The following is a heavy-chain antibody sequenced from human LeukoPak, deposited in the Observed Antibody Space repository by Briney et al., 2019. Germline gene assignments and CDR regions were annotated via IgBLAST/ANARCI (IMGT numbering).Heavy chain of an antibody. J-gene: IGHJ4*02. V-gene: IGHV4-61*02. CDR3: AREEIKVDFWSGYYYFDY. CDR2: IYTSGST. CDR1: GGFISSGSYY. D-gene: IGHD3-3*01. Sequence: SETLSLTCTVSGGFISSGSYYWSWIRQPAGKGLEWIGRIYTSGSTNYNPSLKSRVTISVDTSKNQFSLKLSSVTAADTAVYYCAREEIKVDFWSGYYYFDYWGQGTLVTVSS.